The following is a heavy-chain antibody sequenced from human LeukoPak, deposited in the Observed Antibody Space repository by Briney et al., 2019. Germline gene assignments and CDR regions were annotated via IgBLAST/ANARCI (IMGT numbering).Heavy chain of an antibody. CDR1: RDTVTTYN. D-gene: IGHD3-22*01. Sequence: SRDTVTTYNLGWGRHSPGQGPERWVWINPNSGATNYGQKFEGGVTMTRDTSISPAYMAVNRLRSEDTAEYYCATALYYALSEYYTSSYCYFQYWGQGTLVTVSS. V-gene: IGHV1-2*02. CDR3: ATALYYALSEYYTSSYCYFQY. J-gene: IGHJ1*01. CDR2: INPNSGAT.